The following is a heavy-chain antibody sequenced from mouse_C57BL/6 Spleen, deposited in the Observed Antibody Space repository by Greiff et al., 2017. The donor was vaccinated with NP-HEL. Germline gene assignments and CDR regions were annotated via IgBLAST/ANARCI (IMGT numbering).Heavy chain of an antibody. CDR3: ARSSLLLSFAY. Sequence: VKLQQPGAELVKPGASVKLSCKASGYTFTSYWMHWVKQRPGQGLEWIGMIHPNSGSTNYNEKFKSKATLTVDKSSSTAYMQLSSLTSEDSAVYYCARSSLLLSFAYWGQGTLVTVSA. CDR1: GYTFTSYW. V-gene: IGHV1-64*01. J-gene: IGHJ3*01. D-gene: IGHD2-10*01. CDR2: IHPNSGST.